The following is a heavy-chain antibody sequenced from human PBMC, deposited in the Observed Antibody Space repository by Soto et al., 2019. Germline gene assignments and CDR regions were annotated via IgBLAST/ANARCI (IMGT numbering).Heavy chain of an antibody. V-gene: IGHV3-74*01. D-gene: IGHD3-3*01. J-gene: IGHJ4*02. CDR1: GFTFSSYW. CDR2: INSDGSST. CDR3: ARAPHITIFGVVPRYFDY. Sequence: PGGSLRLSCAASGFTFSSYWMHWVRQAPGKGLVWVSRINSDGSSTSYADSVKGRFTISRDNAKNTLYLQMNSLRAEDTAVYYCARAPHITIFGVVPRYFDYWGQGTLVTVSS.